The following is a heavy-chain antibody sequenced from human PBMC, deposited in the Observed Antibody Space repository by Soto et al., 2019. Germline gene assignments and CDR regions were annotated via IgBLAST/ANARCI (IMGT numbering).Heavy chain of an antibody. CDR3: ATSAGYSGYVDY. J-gene: IGHJ4*02. Sequence: TLSLTCAVSGGSISSSNWWSWVRQPQGKGLEWIGEIYHSGSTNYNPSLKSRVTISVDKSKNQFSLKLSSVTAADAAVYYCATSAGYSGYVDYWGQGTLVTVSS. CDR2: IYHSGST. CDR1: GGSISSSNW. V-gene: IGHV4-4*02. D-gene: IGHD5-12*01.